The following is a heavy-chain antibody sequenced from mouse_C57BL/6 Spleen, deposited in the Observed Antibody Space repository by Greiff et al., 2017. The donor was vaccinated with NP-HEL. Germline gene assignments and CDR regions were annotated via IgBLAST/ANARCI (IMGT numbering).Heavy chain of an antibody. CDR2: INPSSGYT. V-gene: IGHV1-4*01. J-gene: IGHJ2*01. Sequence: VQRVESGAELARPGASVKMSCKASGYTFTSYTMHWVKQRPGQGLEWIGYINPSSGYTKYNQKFKDKATLTADKSSSTAYMQLSSLTSEDSAVYYCARDILGFDYWGQGTTLTVSS. CDR3: ARDILGFDY. CDR1: GYTFTSYT.